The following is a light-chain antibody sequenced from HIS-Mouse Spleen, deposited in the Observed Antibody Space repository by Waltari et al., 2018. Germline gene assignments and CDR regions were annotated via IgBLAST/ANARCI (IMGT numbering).Light chain of an antibody. CDR2: SNN. J-gene: IGLJ2*01. Sequence: QSVLTQPPSASGTHGQRVTISCSGSSSNIVSTPVNWYQQLPGTAPKLLNYSNNQRPSGVPDRFSGSKSGTSASLAISGLQSEDEADYYCAAWDDSLNGPVFGGGTKLTVL. V-gene: IGLV1-44*01. CDR3: AAWDDSLNGPV. CDR1: SSNIVSTP.